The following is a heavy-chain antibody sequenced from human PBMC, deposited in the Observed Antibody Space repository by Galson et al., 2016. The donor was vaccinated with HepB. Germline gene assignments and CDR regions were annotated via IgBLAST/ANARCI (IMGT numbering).Heavy chain of an antibody. CDR3: AKEVPNAFDP. CDR1: GFTFSIYA. V-gene: IGHV3-23*01. CDR2: ITSSGGST. Sequence: SLRLSCAASGFTFSIYAMSWVRQAPGKGLEWVSAITSSGGSTYYADSVKGRFTISRDNSKNTLHLQMNSLRAEDTAVYYCAKEVPNAFDPWGQGTLVTVSS. J-gene: IGHJ5*02. D-gene: IGHD2-8*01.